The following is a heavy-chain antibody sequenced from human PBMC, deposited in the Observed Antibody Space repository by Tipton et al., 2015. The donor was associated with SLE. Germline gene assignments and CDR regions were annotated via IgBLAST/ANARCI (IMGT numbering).Heavy chain of an antibody. CDR2: INHSGST. CDR3: ARLTIDAAFDI. Sequence: TLSLTCAVSGGSISSSNWWSWVRQPPGKGLEWIGEINHSGSTNYNPSLKSRVTISVDTSKNQFSLKLSSVTAADTAVYYCARLTIDAAFDIWGQGTMVTVSS. D-gene: IGHD4/OR15-4a*01. J-gene: IGHJ3*02. V-gene: IGHV4-4*02. CDR1: GGSISSSNW.